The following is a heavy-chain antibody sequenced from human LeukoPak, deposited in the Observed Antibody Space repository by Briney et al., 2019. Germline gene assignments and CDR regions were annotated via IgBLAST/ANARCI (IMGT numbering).Heavy chain of an antibody. J-gene: IGHJ6*03. CDR1: GFTFSSYE. V-gene: IGHV3-48*03. Sequence: GGSLRLSCAASGFTFSSYEMNWVRQAPGKGLEWVSYISSSGSTIYYADSVKGRFTISRDNAKNSLYLQMNSLRAEDTAVYYCARRKGYCSGGSYYSYYYYYYYMDVWGKGTTVTISS. CDR3: ARRKGYCSGGSYYSYYYYYYYMDV. D-gene: IGHD2-15*01. CDR2: ISSSGSTI.